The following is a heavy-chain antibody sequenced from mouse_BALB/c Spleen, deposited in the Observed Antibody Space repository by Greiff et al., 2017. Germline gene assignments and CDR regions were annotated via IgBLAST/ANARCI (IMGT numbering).Heavy chain of an antibody. CDR3: ARDIVRQRDYYAMDY. V-gene: IGHV2-9*02. Sequence: QVQLKESGPGLVAPSQSLSITCTVSGFSLTSYGVHWVRQPPGKGLEWLGVIWAGGSTNYNSALMSRLSISKDNSKSQVFLKMNSLQTDNTAMYYCARDIVRQRDYYAMDYWGQGTSVTVSS. D-gene: IGHD2-14*01. J-gene: IGHJ4*01. CDR2: IWAGGST. CDR1: GFSLTSYG.